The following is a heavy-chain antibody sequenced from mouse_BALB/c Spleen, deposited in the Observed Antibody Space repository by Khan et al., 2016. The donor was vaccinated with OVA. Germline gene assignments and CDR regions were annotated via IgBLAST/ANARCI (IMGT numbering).Heavy chain of an antibody. D-gene: IGHD1-1*01. J-gene: IGHJ2*01. CDR2: ISYSGCI. CDR1: GYSITSDYA. Sequence: EVQLQESGPGLVKPSQSLSLTCTVTGYSITSDYAWNWIRQFPGNKLEWMGYISYSGCISYNPSLKSRISITRDTSKNQFFLQLNSVTTEDAATANSAGSVTITAVVAADFDYWGKGTTLTVSS. V-gene: IGHV3-2*02. CDR3: AGSVTITAVVAADFDY.